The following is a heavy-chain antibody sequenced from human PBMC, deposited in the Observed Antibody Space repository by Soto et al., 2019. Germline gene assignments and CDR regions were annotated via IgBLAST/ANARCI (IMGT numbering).Heavy chain of an antibody. Sequence: ASVKVSCKASGYTFTDYFMHWVRQAPGQGLEWMGIINPRSGDTGYAQKFQGRVTMTTDTSTDTAYMELSSLRSEDTAVYYCARSDSSGKTRYYFDHWGQGTLVTVSS. J-gene: IGHJ4*02. V-gene: IGHV1-46*01. D-gene: IGHD3-22*01. CDR2: INPRSGDT. CDR1: GYTFTDYF. CDR3: ARSDSSGKTRYYFDH.